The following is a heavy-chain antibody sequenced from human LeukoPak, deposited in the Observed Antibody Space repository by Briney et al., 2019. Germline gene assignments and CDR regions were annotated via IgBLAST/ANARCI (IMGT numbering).Heavy chain of an antibody. D-gene: IGHD1-26*01. CDR2: IYYSGRT. V-gene: IGHV4-31*03. CDR3: ARRGSYYTGWFDP. Sequence: SQTLSLTCTVSGGSISSGGHYWSWIRQHPGKGLEWIGYIYYSGRTYYNPSLKSRVTISVDTSKTQFSLKLSSVTAADMAVYYCARRGSYYTGWFDPWGQGTLVTVSS. CDR1: GGSISSGGHY. J-gene: IGHJ5*02.